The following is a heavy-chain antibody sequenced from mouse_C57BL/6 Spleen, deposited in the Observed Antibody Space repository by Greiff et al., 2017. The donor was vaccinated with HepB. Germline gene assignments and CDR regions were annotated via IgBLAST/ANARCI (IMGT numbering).Heavy chain of an antibody. J-gene: IGHJ2*01. CDR3: ARRIYDYPFDY. Sequence: EVKLQESGPELVKPGDSVKISCKASGYSFTGYFMNWVMQSHGKSLEWIGRINPYNGDTFYNQKFKGKATLTVDKSSSTAHMELRSLTSEDSAVYYCARRIYDYPFDYWGQGTTLTVSS. CDR2: INPYNGDT. D-gene: IGHD2-4*01. V-gene: IGHV1-20*01. CDR1: GYSFTGYF.